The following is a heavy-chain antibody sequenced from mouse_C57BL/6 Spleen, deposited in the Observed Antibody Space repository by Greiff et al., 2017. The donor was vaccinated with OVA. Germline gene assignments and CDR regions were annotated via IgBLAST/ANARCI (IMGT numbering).Heavy chain of an antibody. Sequence: EVKLQESGGGLVKPGGSLKLSCAASGFTFSDYGMHWVRQAPEKGLEWVAYISSGSSTIYYADTVKGRFTISRDNAKNTLFLQMTSLRSEDTAMYYCARGVMYYFDYWGQGTTLTVSS. J-gene: IGHJ2*01. CDR2: ISSGSSTI. D-gene: IGHD2-2*01. V-gene: IGHV5-17*01. CDR3: ARGVMYYFDY. CDR1: GFTFSDYG.